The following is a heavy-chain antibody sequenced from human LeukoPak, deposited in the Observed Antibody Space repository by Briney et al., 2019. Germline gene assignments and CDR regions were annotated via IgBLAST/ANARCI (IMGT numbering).Heavy chain of an antibody. J-gene: IGHJ6*04. CDR3: AELGITMIGGV. Sequence: GGSLRLSCAVSGFIFSSYSMNWVRQAPGKGLEWVASISIGGSQIYYADSVKGRFTISRDNAKNSLYLQMNSLRVDDTAVYYCAELGITMIGGVWGKGTTVTISS. CDR1: GFIFSSYS. CDR2: ISIGGSQI. D-gene: IGHD3-10*02. V-gene: IGHV3-21*01.